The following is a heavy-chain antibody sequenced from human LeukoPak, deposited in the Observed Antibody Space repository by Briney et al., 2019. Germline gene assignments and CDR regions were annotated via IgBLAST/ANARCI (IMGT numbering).Heavy chain of an antibody. D-gene: IGHD2-15*01. J-gene: IGHJ3*02. CDR2: ISYDGSNK. V-gene: IGHV3-30*04. CDR1: GFTFSSYA. CDR3: ARDSGGGYDAFDI. Sequence: GGSLRLSCAASGFTFSSYAMHWVRQAPGKGLEWVAVISYDGSNKYYADSVKGRFTISRDNSKNTLYLQMNSLRAEDTAVYYCARDSGGGYDAFDIWGQGTMVTVSS.